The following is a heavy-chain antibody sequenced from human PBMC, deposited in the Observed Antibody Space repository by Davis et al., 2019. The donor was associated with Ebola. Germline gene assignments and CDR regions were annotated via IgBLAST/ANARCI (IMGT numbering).Heavy chain of an antibody. Sequence: PGGSLRLSCAASGSTFSTHWVRQAPGKGLEWVAFIQSDGSHEFYAASVKGRFTISRDSSKNTLYLQMNSLRADDTALYYCAKDPSVIGSGWFDPWGQGTLVIVSS. CDR1: GSTFST. CDR2: IQSDGSHE. CDR3: AKDPSVIGSGWFDP. J-gene: IGHJ5*02. V-gene: IGHV3-30*02. D-gene: IGHD3-10*01.